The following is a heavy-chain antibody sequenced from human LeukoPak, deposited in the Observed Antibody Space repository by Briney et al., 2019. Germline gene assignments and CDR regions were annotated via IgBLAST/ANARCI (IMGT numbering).Heavy chain of an antibody. CDR3: ARGTCSGGSCYPDYYYMDV. J-gene: IGHJ6*03. V-gene: IGHV1-8*03. D-gene: IGHD2-15*01. CDR1: GYTFTSYA. CDR2: MNPNSGNT. Sequence: GASVKVSCKASGYTFTSYAINWVRQATGQGLEWMGWMNPNSGNTGYAHKFQGRVTITRNTSISTAYMELSSLRSEDTAVYYCARGTCSGGSCYPDYYYMDVWGKGTTVTVSS.